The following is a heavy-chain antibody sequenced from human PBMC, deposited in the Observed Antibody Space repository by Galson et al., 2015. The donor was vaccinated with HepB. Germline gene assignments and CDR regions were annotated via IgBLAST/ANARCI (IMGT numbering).Heavy chain of an antibody. J-gene: IGHJ4*02. D-gene: IGHD3-16*01. Sequence: SLRLSCATSGFRLTKYFMSWVRQAPGKGLQWVSAITEGGERTYYADSVKGRFTTSRDSSSNTVFLLMTSLRVDDTAVYYCAKVATLGATPHYFDYLGQGTLVTVSS. CDR3: AKVATLGATPHYFDY. CDR2: ITEGGERT. CDR1: GFRLTKYF. V-gene: IGHV3-23*01.